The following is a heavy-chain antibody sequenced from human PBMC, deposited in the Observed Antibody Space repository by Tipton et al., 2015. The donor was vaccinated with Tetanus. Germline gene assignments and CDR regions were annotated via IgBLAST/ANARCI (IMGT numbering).Heavy chain of an antibody. V-gene: IGHV4-34*01. CDR3: ARDITGDGVYA. CDR1: SGSFSGYY. CDR2: ISHSGTT. Sequence: TLSLTCAVYSGSFSGYYWSWIRQTPGKGLEWIGDISHSGTTAYNPSLKSRVSISVDASNNQFSLMLSSVTAADTGIYYCARDITGDGVYAWGQGTTVAVSS. J-gene: IGHJ6*02. D-gene: IGHD3-3*01.